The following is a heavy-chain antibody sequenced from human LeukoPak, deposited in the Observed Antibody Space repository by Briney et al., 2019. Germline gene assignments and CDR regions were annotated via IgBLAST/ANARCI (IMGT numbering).Heavy chain of an antibody. Sequence: ASVKVSCKASGYTFTGYYMHWVRQAPGQGLEWMGWINPNSGGTNYAQKFQGRVTMTRDTSITTAYMELSRLGSDDTALYYCASGYSDYADYYNYYMDVWGKGTTVTVSS. D-gene: IGHD4-11*01. CDR2: INPNSGGT. CDR1: GYTFTGYY. J-gene: IGHJ6*03. V-gene: IGHV1-2*02. CDR3: ASGYSDYADYYNYYMDV.